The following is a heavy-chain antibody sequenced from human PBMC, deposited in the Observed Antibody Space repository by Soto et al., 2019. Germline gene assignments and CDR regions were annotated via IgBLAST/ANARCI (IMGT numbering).Heavy chain of an antibody. CDR3: ARDDGQSRDIFDI. Sequence: GASVKVSCKASGYFFTDYYIHWVRQAPGQGLEWMGWINPNSGGTTFAEKFEARVTLTRDTSISTVYMELSRLRSDDTAVYYCARDDGQSRDIFDIWGQGTMGTVSS. CDR1: GYFFTDYY. J-gene: IGHJ3*02. V-gene: IGHV1-2*02. D-gene: IGHD2-15*01. CDR2: INPNSGGT.